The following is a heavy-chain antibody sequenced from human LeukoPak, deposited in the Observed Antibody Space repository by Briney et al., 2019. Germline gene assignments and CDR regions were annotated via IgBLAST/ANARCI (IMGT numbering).Heavy chain of an antibody. D-gene: IGHD3-16*01. J-gene: IGHJ4*02. CDR3: ARRGNYGDY. Sequence: GEPLKISCKGSGYSFTSYWNGWVRQMAGKGLGLVGMFLPGDSDTRYSRSFQGQVTISAKQSISPAYLQWNSPKASDTAMYYCARRGNYGDYWGQGTLVTVSS. CDR2: FLPGDSDT. V-gene: IGHV5-51*01. CDR1: GYSFTSYW.